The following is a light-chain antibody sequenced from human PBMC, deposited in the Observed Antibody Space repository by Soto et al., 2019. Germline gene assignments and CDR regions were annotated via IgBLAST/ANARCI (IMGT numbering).Light chain of an antibody. J-gene: IGLJ1*01. V-gene: IGLV2-14*01. Sequence: QSVLTQPASVSGSPGQSITISCTGTSTDVGGYKYVSWYQQHPGTAPKLMIFEVNGRPSGVSDRFSGSKSGNTASLTISRLQPEDEADYYCSSFSSSSTPEVFGTGTKVTVL. CDR2: EVN. CDR1: STDVGGYKY. CDR3: SSFSSSSTPEV.